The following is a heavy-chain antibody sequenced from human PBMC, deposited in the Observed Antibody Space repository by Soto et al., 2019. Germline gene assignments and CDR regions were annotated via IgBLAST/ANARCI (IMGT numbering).Heavy chain of an antibody. CDR1: GFTFSSYG. CDR3: ATPPSPPVFAFDI. D-gene: IGHD2-8*01. J-gene: IGHJ3*02. Sequence: QVQLVESGGGVVQPGRSLRLSCAASGFTFSSYGMHWVRQAPGKGLEWVAVISYDGSNKYYADSVKGRFTISRDNSKNTLYLQMNSLRAEDTAVYYCATPPSPPVFAFDIWGQGTMVTVSS. CDR2: ISYDGSNK. V-gene: IGHV3-30*03.